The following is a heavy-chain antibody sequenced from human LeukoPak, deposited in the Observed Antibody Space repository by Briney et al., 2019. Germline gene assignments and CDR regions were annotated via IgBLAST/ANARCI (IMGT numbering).Heavy chain of an antibody. CDR3: AKEWGVDYGLRY. CDR1: GFTFCNFG. Sequence: GGSLRLSCAASGFTFCNFGMSWVRQAPGKGLEGVSVISGSGGSTYYADSGKGRFTIYRDNSKNTLYLQMNSLGADDTAVYYCAKEWGVDYGLRYWGQGTLVTVSS. D-gene: IGHD4-17*01. V-gene: IGHV3-23*01. CDR2: ISGSGGST. J-gene: IGHJ4*02.